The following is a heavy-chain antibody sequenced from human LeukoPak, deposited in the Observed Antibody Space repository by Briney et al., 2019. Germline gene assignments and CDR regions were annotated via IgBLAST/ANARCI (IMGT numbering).Heavy chain of an antibody. CDR3: ARASGSYSLDY. V-gene: IGHV3-74*01. Sequence: GGSLRLSCAASGFTFSSCWMHWVRQAPGKGLVWVSRINSDGSSTSYADSVKGRFTISRDNAKNTLYLQMNCLRAEDTAVYYCARASGSYSLDYWGQGTLVTVSS. CDR1: GFTFSSCW. D-gene: IGHD1-26*01. CDR2: INSDGSST. J-gene: IGHJ4*02.